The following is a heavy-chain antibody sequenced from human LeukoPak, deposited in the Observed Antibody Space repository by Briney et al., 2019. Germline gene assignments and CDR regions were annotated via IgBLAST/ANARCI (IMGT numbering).Heavy chain of an antibody. D-gene: IGHD6-13*01. CDR2: INPNSGGP. Sequence: ASVKVSCKASGYTFTSYYVHWVRQAPGQGLEWMGWINPNSGGPNYAQKFQGRVTMTRDTSISTAYMELSNLRPDDTAVYYCARDSYSSSWHVGYWGQGTLVTVSS. CDR1: GYTFTSYY. CDR3: ARDSYSSSWHVGY. V-gene: IGHV1-2*02. J-gene: IGHJ4*02.